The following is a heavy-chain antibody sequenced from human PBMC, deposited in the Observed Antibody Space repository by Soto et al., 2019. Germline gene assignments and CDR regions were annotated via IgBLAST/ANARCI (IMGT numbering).Heavy chain of an antibody. CDR3: ARSPGYSYGDY. J-gene: IGHJ4*02. CDR2: INAGNGNT. Sequence: ASVKVSCKASGYTFTSYAMHWVRQAPGQRLEWMGWINAGNGNTKYSQKFQGRVTITRDTSASTAYMELSSLRSEDAAVYYCARSPGYSYGDYWGQGTLVTVSS. V-gene: IGHV1-3*01. D-gene: IGHD5-18*01. CDR1: GYTFTSYA.